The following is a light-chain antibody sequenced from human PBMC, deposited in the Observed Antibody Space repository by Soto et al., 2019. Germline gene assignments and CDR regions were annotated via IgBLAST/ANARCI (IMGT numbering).Light chain of an antibody. CDR2: GAS. V-gene: IGKV3-20*01. CDR1: QTVSNNY. J-gene: IGKJ5*01. CDR3: QQYAGPPTT. Sequence: EIVFTPSPGTLSLSPGDRATLSCRASQTVSNNYLAWCQQKPGQAPRVIMYGASRRATGIPDRFSGGGSGTDFTLTISRLEPEDFAVYFCQQYAGPPTTFGQGTRLEIK.